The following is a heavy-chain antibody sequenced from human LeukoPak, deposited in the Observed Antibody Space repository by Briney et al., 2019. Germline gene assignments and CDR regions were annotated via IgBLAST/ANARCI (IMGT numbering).Heavy chain of an antibody. CDR3: ASMDSSGYYYLFDY. D-gene: IGHD3-22*01. CDR1: GGSISGSSYY. Sequence: SETLSLTCTVSGGSISGSSYYWGWIRQPPGKGLEWIGSIYYSGSTYYNPSLKSRVTISVDTSKNQFSLKLSSVTAADTAVYYCASMDSSGYYYLFDYWGQGTLVTVSS. CDR2: IYYSGST. J-gene: IGHJ4*02. V-gene: IGHV4-39*07.